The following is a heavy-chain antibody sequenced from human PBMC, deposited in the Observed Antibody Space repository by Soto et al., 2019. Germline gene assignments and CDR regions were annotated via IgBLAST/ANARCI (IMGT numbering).Heavy chain of an antibody. J-gene: IGHJ4*02. D-gene: IGHD2-15*01. Sequence: GGALRLSCVASGFIFSDYYMSWIRQTPGRGLEWASYISTNGRNIYYADSVKGRFTISRDNTKNSLYLQMNSLRAEDTAVYYCARLPPPSCSGGSCSPYWGQGTLVTVSS. CDR2: ISTNGRNI. V-gene: IGHV3-11*01. CDR3: ARLPPPSCSGGSCSPY. CDR1: GFIFSDYY.